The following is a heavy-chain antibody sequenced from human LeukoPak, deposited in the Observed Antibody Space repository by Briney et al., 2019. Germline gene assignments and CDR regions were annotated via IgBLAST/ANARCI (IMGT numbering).Heavy chain of an antibody. CDR1: GDSISSRGYY. D-gene: IGHD1-1*01. CDR2: IYYSGST. Sequence: PSETLSLTCTVSGDSISSRGYYWSWIRQHPGKGLEWIGYIYYSGSTYYNPSLKSRLTLSVGTSKNQFSLKLSSVTAADTAVYYCARHRGYGDFDYWGQGTLVTVSS. V-gene: IGHV4-31*03. J-gene: IGHJ4*02. CDR3: ARHRGYGDFDY.